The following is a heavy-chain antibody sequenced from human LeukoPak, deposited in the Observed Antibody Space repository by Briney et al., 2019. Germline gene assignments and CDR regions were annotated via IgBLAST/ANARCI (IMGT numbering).Heavy chain of an antibody. J-gene: IGHJ5*02. V-gene: IGHV1-69*06. D-gene: IGHD3-10*01. CDR3: ARVGTYYYGSGSYSGWFDP. CDR1: GGTFSSYA. Sequence: SVKVSCKASGGTFSSYAISWVRQAPGQGLEWMGGIIPIFGTANYAQKFQGRVTITADKSTSTAYMELSSLRSDDTAVYYCARVGTYYYGSGSYSGWFDPWGQGTLVTVSS. CDR2: IIPIFGTA.